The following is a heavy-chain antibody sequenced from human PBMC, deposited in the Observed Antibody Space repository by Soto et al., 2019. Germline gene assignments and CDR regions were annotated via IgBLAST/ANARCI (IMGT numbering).Heavy chain of an antibody. Sequence: PSETLSLTCTVSGGSISSGDYYWSWIRQPPGKGLEWIGYIYYSGSTYYNPSLKSRVTISVDTSKNQFSLKLSSVTAADTAVYYCARDRLYSGYDGGVVDYWGQGTLVTVSS. CDR2: IYYSGST. CDR3: ARDRLYSGYDGGVVDY. CDR1: GGSISSGDYY. D-gene: IGHD5-12*01. J-gene: IGHJ4*02. V-gene: IGHV4-30-4*01.